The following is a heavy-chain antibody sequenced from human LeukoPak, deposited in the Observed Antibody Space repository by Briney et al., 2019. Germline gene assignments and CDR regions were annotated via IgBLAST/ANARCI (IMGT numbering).Heavy chain of an antibody. Sequence: PGGSLRLSCAASRFTFSSYSMNWVRQASGKGLEWVGRIRSKANSYATAYAASVKGRFTISRDDSKNTAYLQMNSLKTEDTAVYYCTSPVYYDSSGYYHIDYWGQGTLVTVSS. CDR3: TSPVYYDSSGYYHIDY. CDR2: IRSKANSYAT. D-gene: IGHD3-22*01. CDR1: RFTFSSYS. V-gene: IGHV3-73*01. J-gene: IGHJ4*02.